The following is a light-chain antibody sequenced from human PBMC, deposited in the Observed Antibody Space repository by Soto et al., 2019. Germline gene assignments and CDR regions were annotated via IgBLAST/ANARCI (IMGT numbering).Light chain of an antibody. CDR3: QQYGSSPCT. CDR2: GSS. V-gene: IGKV3-20*01. Sequence: EIVLTQSPGTLSLSPGEGATLSCRASESVSSNYLAWYQQKPGQPPRLLIYGSSSRATGIPDRFSGSGSGTDFTLIISRLEPEDFAVFYCQQYGSSPCTFGPGTKVDIK. CDR1: ESVSSNY. J-gene: IGKJ3*01.